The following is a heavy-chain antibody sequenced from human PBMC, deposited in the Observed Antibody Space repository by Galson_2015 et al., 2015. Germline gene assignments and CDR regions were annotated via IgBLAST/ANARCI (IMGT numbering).Heavy chain of an antibody. CDR1: GFTFSSYA. Sequence: LRLSCAASGFTFSSYAMSWVRQAPGKGLEWVSAISGSGGSTYYADSVKGRFTISRDNSKNTLYLQMNSLRAEDTAVYYCAKEYYDFWSGYLGSWFDPWGQGTLVTVSS. D-gene: IGHD3-3*01. CDR3: AKEYYDFWSGYLGSWFDP. V-gene: IGHV3-23*01. CDR2: ISGSGGST. J-gene: IGHJ5*02.